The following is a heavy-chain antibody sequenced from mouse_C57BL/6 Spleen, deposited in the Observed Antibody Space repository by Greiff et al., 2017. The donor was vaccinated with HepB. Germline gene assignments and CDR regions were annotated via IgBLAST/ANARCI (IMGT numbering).Heavy chain of an antibody. CDR1: GYTFTSYW. V-gene: IGHV1-61*01. CDR2: IYPSDSET. D-gene: IGHD4-1*01. J-gene: IGHJ3*01. Sequence: QVQLQQPGAELVRPGSSVKLSCKASGYTFTSYWMDWVKQRPGQGLEWIGNIYPSDSETHYNQKFKDKATLTVDKSSSTAYMQLSSLTSEDSAVDYCARGELGRGWFAYWGQGTLVTVSA. CDR3: ARGELGRGWFAY.